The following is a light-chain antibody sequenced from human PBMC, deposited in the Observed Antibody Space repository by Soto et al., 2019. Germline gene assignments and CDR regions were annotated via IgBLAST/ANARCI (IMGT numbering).Light chain of an antibody. Sequence: EIVWTQSPGTLSLSPGERATLSCRASQSVSSSYLAWYQQKPGQAPRLLIYGASSRATGIPDRFSGRGSVTDFTLTISRLEPEDVAVYYCQQYGSSPPLTFGGGTKVEIK. CDR2: GAS. CDR3: QQYGSSPPLT. J-gene: IGKJ4*01. V-gene: IGKV3-20*01. CDR1: QSVSSSY.